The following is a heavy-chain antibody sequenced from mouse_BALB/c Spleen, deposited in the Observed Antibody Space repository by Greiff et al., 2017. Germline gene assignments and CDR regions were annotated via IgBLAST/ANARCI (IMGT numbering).Heavy chain of an antibody. D-gene: IGHD1-1*01. CDR1: GFNIKDTY. Sequence: EVMLVESGAELVKPGASVKLSCTASGFNIKDTYMHWVKQRPEQGLEWIGRIDPANGNTKYDPKFQGKATITADTSSNTAYLQLSSLTSEDTAVYYGASMNYYGSSYPFAYWGQGTLVTVSA. CDR3: ASMNYYGSSYPFAY. J-gene: IGHJ3*01. CDR2: IDPANGNT. V-gene: IGHV14-3*02.